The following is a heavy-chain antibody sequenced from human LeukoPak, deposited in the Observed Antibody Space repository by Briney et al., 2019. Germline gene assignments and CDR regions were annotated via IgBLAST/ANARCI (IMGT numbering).Heavy chain of an antibody. CDR3: ARDLVWWELLHAFDI. J-gene: IGHJ3*02. D-gene: IGHD1-26*01. Sequence: ASVKVSCKASGYTFTGYYMHWVRQAPGQGLEWMGWINPNSGGTNYAQKFQGRVTMTRDTSISTAYMELSRLRSDDTAVYYCARDLVWWELLHAFDIWGQGTMVTVSS. CDR2: INPNSGGT. V-gene: IGHV1-2*02. CDR1: GYTFTGYY.